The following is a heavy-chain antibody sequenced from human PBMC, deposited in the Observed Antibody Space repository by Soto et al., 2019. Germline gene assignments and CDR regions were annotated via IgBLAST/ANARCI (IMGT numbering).Heavy chain of an antibody. Sequence: EVQLVESGGALVQPGGSLRLSCAASGFTFSNFWMSWVRQTPGRGLEWVANMNQDGSEKYYLDSVRGRFTISRDNAKNSLALHINSRRAEDTAVYYCAKDASGWSVTWGEGTPVIVSS. CDR3: AKDASGWSVT. V-gene: IGHV3-7*04. J-gene: IGHJ5*02. D-gene: IGHD6-19*01. CDR1: GFTFSNFW. CDR2: MNQDGSEK.